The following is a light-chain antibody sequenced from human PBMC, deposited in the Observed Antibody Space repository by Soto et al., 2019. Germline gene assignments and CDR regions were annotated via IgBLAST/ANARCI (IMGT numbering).Light chain of an antibody. V-gene: IGKV1-5*01. Sequence: DIEITQSPSTLSASVGARATITFRASQSISSWLAWYQQKPGKAPKLLIYDASSLESGVPSRFSGSGSGTEFTVTVSSLKPDDFATYYCQQYNSYRTFGKGTKVDIK. CDR3: QQYNSYRT. J-gene: IGKJ1*01. CDR1: QSISSW. CDR2: DAS.